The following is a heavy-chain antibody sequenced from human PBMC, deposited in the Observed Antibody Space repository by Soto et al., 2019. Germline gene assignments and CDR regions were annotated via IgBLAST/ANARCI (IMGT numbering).Heavy chain of an antibody. V-gene: IGHV3-74*01. J-gene: IGHJ3*01. CDR3: VRDRDFYDGRGYASPGDAFDV. CDR2: ISLDGSRT. Sequence: PGGSLRLSCAVSGFTFSTYWMHWVRQVPGKGLVWVSRISLDGSRTSYADSVKGRFTISRDNAKNTLYLQMRSLRAEDSAVYFCVRDRDFYDGRGYASPGDAFDVWGQGTVVTVSS. CDR1: GFTFSTYW. D-gene: IGHD3-22*01.